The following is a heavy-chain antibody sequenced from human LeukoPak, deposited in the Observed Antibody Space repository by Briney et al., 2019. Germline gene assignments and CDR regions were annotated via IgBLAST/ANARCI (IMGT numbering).Heavy chain of an antibody. CDR2: IYYSGST. D-gene: IGHD2-15*01. V-gene: IGHV4-31*03. J-gene: IGHJ5*02. CDR3: ARDMFLVVPGGFDP. Sequence: PSQTLSLTCTVSGGSISSGGYYWSWIRQHPGKGLEWIGYIYYSGSTYYNPSLKSRVTISVDTSKNQFSLKLSSVTAADTAVYYCARDMFLVVPGGFDPWGQGTLVTVSS. CDR1: GGSISSGGYY.